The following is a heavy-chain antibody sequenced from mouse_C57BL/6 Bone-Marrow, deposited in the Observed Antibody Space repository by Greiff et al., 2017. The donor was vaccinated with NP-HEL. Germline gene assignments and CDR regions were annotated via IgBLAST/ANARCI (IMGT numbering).Heavy chain of an antibody. CDR3: ARSRNGSYWYFDV. V-gene: IGHV1-4*01. CDR1: GYTFTSYT. CDR2: INPSSGYT. J-gene: IGHJ1*03. Sequence: VQLQQSGAELARPGASVKMSCKASGYTFTSYTMHWVKQRPGQGLEWIGYINPSSGYTKYNQKFKDKATLTADNSSSTAYMLLSSLTSEDSAVYDCARSRNGSYWYFDVWGTGTTVTVSS. D-gene: IGHD1-1*01.